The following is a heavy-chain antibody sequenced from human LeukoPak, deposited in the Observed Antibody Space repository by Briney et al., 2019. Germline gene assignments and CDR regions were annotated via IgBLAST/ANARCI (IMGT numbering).Heavy chain of an antibody. CDR1: GFTFSNYA. Sequence: GGSLRLSCAASGFTFSNYAMGWVRQAPGKGLEWVSTISISGGTTYYADSVKGRFTISRDNSKNTLFLQMNSLRAEDTAVYYCAKVFTPQYYYDSSGYFDYWGQGTLVTVSS. D-gene: IGHD3-22*01. J-gene: IGHJ4*02. CDR3: AKVFTPQYYYDSSGYFDY. V-gene: IGHV3-23*01. CDR2: ISISGGTT.